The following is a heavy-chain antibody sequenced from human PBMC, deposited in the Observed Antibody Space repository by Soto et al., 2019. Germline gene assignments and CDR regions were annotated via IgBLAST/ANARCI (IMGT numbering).Heavy chain of an antibody. Sequence: KPSETLSLTCSVSGGSISSGYYYWSWIRQPPGKGLEWIGNIYYSGNTYYNPSLKSRLIISIDTSKNQFSLKVGSVTAADSAVYYCGRGPSPRAPAGGTPYYYAMDVWGQGTTVTVSS. V-gene: IGHV4-30-4*01. CDR1: GGSISSGYYY. J-gene: IGHJ6*02. D-gene: IGHD6-13*01. CDR3: GRGPSPRAPAGGTPYYYAMDV. CDR2: IYYSGNT.